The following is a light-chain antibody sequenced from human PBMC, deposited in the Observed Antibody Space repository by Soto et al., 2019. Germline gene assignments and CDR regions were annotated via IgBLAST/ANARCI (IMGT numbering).Light chain of an antibody. CDR2: DVS. CDR1: SSDLGTYNY. CDR3: SSYTSTSTRVV. V-gene: IGLV2-14*03. Sequence: QSALTQPASVSGSPGQSITISCTGTSSDLGTYNYVSWYQQHPGKAPKLMIYDVSDRPSGVSNRFSGSKSGNMASLTISGLQAEDEADYYCSSYTSTSTRVVFGGGTKLTVL. J-gene: IGLJ2*01.